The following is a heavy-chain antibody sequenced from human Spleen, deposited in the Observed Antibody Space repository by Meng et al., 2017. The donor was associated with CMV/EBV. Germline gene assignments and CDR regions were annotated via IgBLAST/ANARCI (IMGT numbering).Heavy chain of an antibody. CDR2: IYPDTGGT. V-gene: IGHV1-2*02. CDR3: ARDHNWGPDY. Sequence: ASVKVSCKASGYPFSSHYINWVRQAPGQGLEWMGWIYPDTGGTHYSQNFQGRITVTRDTSIRTVYLELNSLRSDDTAMYYCARDHNWGPDYWGQGTLVTVSS. J-gene: IGHJ4*02. CDR1: GYPFSSHY. D-gene: IGHD7-27*01.